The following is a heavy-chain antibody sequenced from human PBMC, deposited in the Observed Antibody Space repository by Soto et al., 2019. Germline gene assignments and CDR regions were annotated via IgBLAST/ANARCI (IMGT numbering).Heavy chain of an antibody. CDR1: GYTFNNYG. Sequence: ASVKVSCKASGYTFNNYGITWVRQAPGQGLEWLGWISVYNGNKNYAKKVQGRVSMTADTSTSTAHMELRSLQSDDTAVYFCARVAITLIRGLKVDFYRMDVWGQGTTVTAP. D-gene: IGHD3-10*01. CDR3: ARVAITLIRGLKVDFYRMDV. V-gene: IGHV1-18*01. J-gene: IGHJ6*02. CDR2: ISVYNGNK.